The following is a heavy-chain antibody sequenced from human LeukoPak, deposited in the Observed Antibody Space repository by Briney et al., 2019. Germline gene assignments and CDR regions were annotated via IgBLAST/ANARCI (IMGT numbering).Heavy chain of an antibody. Sequence: GASVKVSCKVSGYTLTELSMHWVRQAPGKGLEWMGGFDPEDGETIYAQKFQGRVTMTEDTSTDTAYTELSSLRSGDTAVYYCATSAAVGYYYYMDVWGKGTTVTVSS. CDR3: ATSAAVGYYYYMDV. CDR1: GYTLTELS. J-gene: IGHJ6*03. CDR2: FDPEDGET. D-gene: IGHD6-25*01. V-gene: IGHV1-24*01.